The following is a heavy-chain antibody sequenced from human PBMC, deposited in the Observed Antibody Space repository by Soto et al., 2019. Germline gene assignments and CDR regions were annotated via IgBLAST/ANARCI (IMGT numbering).Heavy chain of an antibody. CDR1: GFYLRRYY. D-gene: IGHD6-13*01. CDR2: INHSGST. J-gene: IGHJ4*02. CDR3: ARGYPSYSSSWFYY. Sequence: PSETPDLPSSFSGFYLRRYYWSLIRPPPGKGLEWIGEINHSGSTNYNPSLKSRVTISVDTSKNQFSLKLSSVTAADTAVYYCARGYPSYSSSWFYYWGQGNLVTVSA. V-gene: IGHV4-34*01.